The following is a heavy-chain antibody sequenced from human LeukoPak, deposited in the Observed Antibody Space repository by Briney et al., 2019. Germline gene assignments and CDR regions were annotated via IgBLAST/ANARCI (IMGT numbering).Heavy chain of an antibody. V-gene: IGHV1-2*02. J-gene: IGHJ6*02. CDR2: INPSGGGT. CDR3: ARARGITIFPVSGMDV. CDR1: GYTFTGYY. Sequence: ASVKVSCKASGYTFTGYYIHWVRQAPGQGLEWMGWINPSGGGTNSAQKFQGRVTTTRDTSISTAYMEVNRLRSADTAVYYCARARGITIFPVSGMDVWGQGTTVTVSS. D-gene: IGHD3-9*01.